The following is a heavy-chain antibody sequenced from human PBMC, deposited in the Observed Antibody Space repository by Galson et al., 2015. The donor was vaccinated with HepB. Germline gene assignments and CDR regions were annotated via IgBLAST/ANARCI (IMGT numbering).Heavy chain of an antibody. J-gene: IGHJ6*03. Sequence: SVKVSCKASGYTFTSYYMHWVRQAPGQGLEWMGIINPSGGSTSYAQKFQGRVTMTRDTSTSTVYMELSSLRSEDTALYYCARDNRRSGITIFGVPHNGSPHSYYNIDVWGKGTTVTVSS. CDR1: GYTFTSYY. V-gene: IGHV1-46*03. CDR3: ARDNRRSGITIFGVPHNGSPHSYYNIDV. CDR2: INPSGGST. D-gene: IGHD3-3*01.